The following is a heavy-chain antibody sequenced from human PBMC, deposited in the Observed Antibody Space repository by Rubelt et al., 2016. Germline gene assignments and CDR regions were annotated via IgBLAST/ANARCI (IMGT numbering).Heavy chain of an antibody. D-gene: IGHD4-17*01. CDR3: ARDMYGDYVGYYYGMDV. CDR2: INPNSGGT. J-gene: IGHJ6*02. V-gene: IGHV1-2*02. CDR1: GYTFTSYG. Sequence: QVQLVQSGAEVKKPGASVKVSCKASGYTFTSYGISWVRQAPGQGLEWMGWINPNSGGTNYAQKFQGRVTMTRDTSISTAYMELSSLRSEDTAVYYCARDMYGDYVGYYYGMDVWGQGTTVTVSS.